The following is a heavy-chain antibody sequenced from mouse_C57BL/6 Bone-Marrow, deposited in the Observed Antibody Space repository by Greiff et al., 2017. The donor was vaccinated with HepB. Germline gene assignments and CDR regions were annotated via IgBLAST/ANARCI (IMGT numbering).Heavy chain of an antibody. CDR3: TTAQGTAWFAY. V-gene: IGHV14-1*01. Sequence: VQLQQSGAELVRPGASVKLSCTASGFNIKDYYMHWVKQRPEQGLEWIGRIDPEDGDTEYAPKFQGKATMTADTSSNTAYLQLSSLTSEDTAVYYCTTAQGTAWFAYWGQGTLVTVSA. D-gene: IGHD3-2*02. CDR1: GFNIKDYY. CDR2: IDPEDGDT. J-gene: IGHJ3*01.